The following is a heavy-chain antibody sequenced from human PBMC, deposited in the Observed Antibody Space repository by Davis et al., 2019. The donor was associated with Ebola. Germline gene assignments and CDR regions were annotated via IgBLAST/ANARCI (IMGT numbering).Heavy chain of an antibody. J-gene: IGHJ6*04. V-gene: IGHV4-39*01. CDR2: IFYSGST. CDR1: GGSIDSGGYY. Sequence: SETLSLTCTVSGGSIDSGGYYWSWIRQRPGKGLEWIGYIFYSGSTYYNPSLKSRVTISVDTSKNQFSLKLSSVTAADTAVYYCARPRYYYYGMDVWGKGTTVTVSS. CDR3: ARPRYYYYGMDV.